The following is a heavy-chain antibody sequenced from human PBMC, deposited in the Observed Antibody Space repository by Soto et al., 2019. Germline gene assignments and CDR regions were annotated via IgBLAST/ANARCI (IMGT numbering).Heavy chain of an antibody. CDR3: ARKIAAVGYYDYYMDV. V-gene: IGHV4-59*01. J-gene: IGHJ6*03. CDR1: GDSISGYY. Sequence: QVQLQESGPGLVKPSEPLSLTCTVSGDSISGYYWSWIRQPPGKGLEWIGYIYYSGSTDYNPSLKSRFTLSVDTSKNQFSLRLSSVTAADTAVYYCARKIAAVGYYDYYMDVWGKGTTVTVSS. D-gene: IGHD6-13*01. CDR2: IYYSGST.